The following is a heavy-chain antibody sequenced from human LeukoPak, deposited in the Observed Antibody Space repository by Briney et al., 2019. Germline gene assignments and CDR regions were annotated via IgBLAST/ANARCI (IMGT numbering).Heavy chain of an antibody. D-gene: IGHD6-19*01. Sequence: ASVKVSCKASGYTFTGYYMHWVRQAPGQGLEWMGWINPNSGGTNYAQNFQGWVTMTSDTSVSTAFMELSRLRSDDTAVYYCARERGTRAVAGTTTHFDSWGQGTLVTVSS. J-gene: IGHJ4*02. CDR2: INPNSGGT. V-gene: IGHV1-2*04. CDR3: ARERGTRAVAGTTTHFDS. CDR1: GYTFTGYY.